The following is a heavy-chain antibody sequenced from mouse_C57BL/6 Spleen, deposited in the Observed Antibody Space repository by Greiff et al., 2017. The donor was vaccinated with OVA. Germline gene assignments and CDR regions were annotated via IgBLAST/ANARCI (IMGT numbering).Heavy chain of an antibody. Sequence: LVESGPELVKPGASVKISCKASGYAFSSSWMNWVKQRPGKGLEWIGRIYPGDGDTNYNGKFKGKATLTADKSSSTAYMQLSSLTSEDSAVYFCARFDYDLYWYFDVWGTGTTVTVSS. CDR1: GYAFSSSW. J-gene: IGHJ1*03. V-gene: IGHV1-82*01. D-gene: IGHD2-4*01. CDR3: ARFDYDLYWYFDV. CDR2: IYPGDGDT.